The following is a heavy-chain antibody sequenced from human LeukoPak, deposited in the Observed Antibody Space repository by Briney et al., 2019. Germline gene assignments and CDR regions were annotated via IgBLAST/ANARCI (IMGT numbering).Heavy chain of an antibody. CDR1: GFTVSSSY. Sequence: GGSLRLSCVVSGFTVSSSYMSWVRQAPGKGLEWVSIIYSGGSTFYADSVKGRFTISRDNSKNTLYLQMNSLRAEDTAVYYCARGGSYLSAFDIWGQGTMVTVSS. CDR2: IYSGGST. CDR3: ARGGSYLSAFDI. J-gene: IGHJ3*02. V-gene: IGHV3-53*01. D-gene: IGHD1-26*01.